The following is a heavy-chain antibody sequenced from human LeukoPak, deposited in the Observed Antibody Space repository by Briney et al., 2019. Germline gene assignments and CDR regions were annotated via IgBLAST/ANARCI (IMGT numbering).Heavy chain of an antibody. J-gene: IGHJ3*01. V-gene: IGHV3-30*18. CDR2: VSSDGHNT. Sequence: GGSLRLSCAASGFTFSNYWMTWVRQAPGKGLEWVAVVSSDGHNTYYAASMQGRFTISRDNSKNTLYLQLDSLRAEDTAVYYCAKNHERGRYDSFDVWAQGSWVTVSS. D-gene: IGHD3-16*02. CDR1: GFTFSNYW. CDR3: AKNHERGRYDSFDV.